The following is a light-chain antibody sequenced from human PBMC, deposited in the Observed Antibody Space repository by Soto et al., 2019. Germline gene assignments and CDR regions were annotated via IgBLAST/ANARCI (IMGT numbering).Light chain of an antibody. CDR3: QHFENLPLS. CDR1: QGIGDT. V-gene: IGKV3-15*01. Sequence: PATLSVSPGEGATLSCRASQGIGDTLAWYQQTPGQTPRLLIYGASTRAAGVPSRFSGSGSGTDFTLTISSLQPEDIATYYCQHFENLPLSFGGGTKVDIK. CDR2: GAS. J-gene: IGKJ4*01.